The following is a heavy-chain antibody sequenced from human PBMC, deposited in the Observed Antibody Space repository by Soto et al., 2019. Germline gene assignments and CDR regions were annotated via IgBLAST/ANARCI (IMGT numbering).Heavy chain of an antibody. V-gene: IGHV6-1*01. CDR3: ARGQADYYAMDV. CDR1: GDSVSRNSVA. J-gene: IGHJ6*02. D-gene: IGHD2-15*01. Sequence: QGQLQQSGPGLVKPSQTLSLTCAISGDSVSRNSVAWNWIRQSPSRGLGWLGRKYYRSKLYNNYSESVKSRITINPDTSKNQFSLQLNSVTPEDTAVYYCARGQADYYAMDVWGQGTTVTVSS. CDR2: KYYRSKLYN.